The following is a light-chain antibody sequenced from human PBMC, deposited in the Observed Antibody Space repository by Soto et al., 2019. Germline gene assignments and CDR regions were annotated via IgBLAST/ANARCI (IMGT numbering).Light chain of an antibody. CDR2: DAS. CDR3: QQYIKRPIST. J-gene: IGKJ3*01. V-gene: IGKV1-33*01. CDR1: QDISNY. Sequence: DIQMTQSPSSLSASVGDRVTITCQARQDISNYLNWYQQKPGKAPRLLIYDASNLETGVTSKFSGSGSGTDFTFTISSLQPEDIATYYCQQYIKRPISTFGPGTKVDIK.